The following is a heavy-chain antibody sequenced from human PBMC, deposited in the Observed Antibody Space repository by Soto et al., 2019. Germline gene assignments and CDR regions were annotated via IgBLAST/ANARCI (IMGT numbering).Heavy chain of an antibody. CDR2: ISGSGGST. CDR1: GFTFSSYA. Sequence: GSLRLSCAASGFTFSSYAMSWVRQAPGKGLEWVSAISGSGGSTYYADSVKGRFTISRDNSKNTLYLQMNSLRAEDTAVYYCAKSPLRIFGVVISAFDIWGQGTMVTVSS. J-gene: IGHJ3*02. D-gene: IGHD3-3*01. CDR3: AKSPLRIFGVVISAFDI. V-gene: IGHV3-23*01.